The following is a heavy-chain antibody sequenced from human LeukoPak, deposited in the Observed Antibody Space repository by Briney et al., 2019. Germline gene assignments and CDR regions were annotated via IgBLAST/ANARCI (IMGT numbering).Heavy chain of an antibody. CDR1: GYTFTSYG. J-gene: IGHJ4*02. V-gene: IGHV1-18*01. CDR3: ARVRSGSYWYYFDY. CDR2: ISAYNGNT. D-gene: IGHD1-26*01. Sequence: ASVKVSCKAPGYTFTSYGISWVRQAPGQGLEWMGWISAYNGNTNYAQKLQGRVTMTTDTSTSTAYMELRSLRSDDTAVYYCARVRSGSYWYYFDYWGQGTLVTVSS.